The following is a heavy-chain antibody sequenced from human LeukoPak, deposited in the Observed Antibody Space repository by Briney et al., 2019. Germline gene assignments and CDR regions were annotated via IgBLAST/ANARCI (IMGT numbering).Heavy chain of an antibody. CDR3: ARGLAVAGTDTRLYYYYGMDV. Sequence: MSSETLSLTCAVYGGSFSGYYWSWIRQPPGKGLEWVGEINHSGRTNYNPSLKGRVTISVDTSKNQFSLKLSSATAADTAVYYCARGLAVAGTDTRLYYYYGMDVWGQGTTVTASS. CDR2: INHSGRT. J-gene: IGHJ6*02. CDR1: GGSFSGYY. V-gene: IGHV4-34*01. D-gene: IGHD6-19*01.